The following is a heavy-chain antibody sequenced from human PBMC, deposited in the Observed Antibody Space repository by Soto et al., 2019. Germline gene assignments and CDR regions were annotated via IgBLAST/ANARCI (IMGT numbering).Heavy chain of an antibody. J-gene: IGHJ5*02. CDR1: GGTFSSYA. CDR2: IIPIFGTA. V-gene: IGHV1-69*13. D-gene: IGHD2-8*01. CDR3: ARDSLVYSTFKRLNWFDP. Sequence: ASVKISCKASGGTFSSYAISWVRQAPGQGLEWMGGIIPIFGTANYAQKFQGRVTITADESTSTAYMELSSLRSEDTAVYYCARDSLVYSTFKRLNWFDPWGKGTLVTVSS.